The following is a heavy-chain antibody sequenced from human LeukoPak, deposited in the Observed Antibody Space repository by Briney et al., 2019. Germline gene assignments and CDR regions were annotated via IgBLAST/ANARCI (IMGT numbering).Heavy chain of an antibody. CDR3: ATEGRIGDLLLWRGYYFDY. Sequence: GASVKVSCKVSGYTLTELSMHWVRQAPGKGLEWMGGFDPEDGETIYARKFQGRVTMTEDTSTDTAYMELSSLRSEDTAVYYCATEGRIGDLLLWRGYYFDYWGQGTLVTVSS. J-gene: IGHJ4*02. V-gene: IGHV1-24*01. D-gene: IGHD3-10*01. CDR2: FDPEDGET. CDR1: GYTLTELS.